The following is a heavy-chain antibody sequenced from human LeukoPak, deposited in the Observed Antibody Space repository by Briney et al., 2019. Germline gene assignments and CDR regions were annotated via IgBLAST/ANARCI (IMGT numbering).Heavy chain of an antibody. Sequence: SETLSLTCTVSGGSISSSSYYWGWIRQPPGKGLEWIGSFYYSGSTYYNPSLKSRVTISVDTSKNQFSLKLSSVTAADTAVYYCARQYCRGGSCFYFDYWGQGTLVTVSS. CDR1: GGSISSSSYY. CDR2: FYYSGST. D-gene: IGHD2-15*01. J-gene: IGHJ4*02. CDR3: ARQYCRGGSCFYFDY. V-gene: IGHV4-39*07.